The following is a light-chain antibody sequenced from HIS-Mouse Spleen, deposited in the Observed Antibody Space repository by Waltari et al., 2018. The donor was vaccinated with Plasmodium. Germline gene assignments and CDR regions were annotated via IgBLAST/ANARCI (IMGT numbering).Light chain of an antibody. Sequence: DIVMTQSPDSLAVSLGERATINCKSSQSVLCSSTNKNYLAWYQQKPVQPPKLLIYWASTRESGVPDRFSGSGSGTDFTLTISSLQAEDVAVYYCQQYYSTPRTFGQGTKVEIK. CDR2: WAS. CDR1: QSVLCSSTNKNY. CDR3: QQYYSTPRT. J-gene: IGKJ1*01. V-gene: IGKV4-1*01.